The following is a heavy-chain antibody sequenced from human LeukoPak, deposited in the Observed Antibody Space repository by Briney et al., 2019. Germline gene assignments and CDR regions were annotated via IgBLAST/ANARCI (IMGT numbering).Heavy chain of an antibody. Sequence: GGSLRLSCAASGFTFSSYAMHWVRQAPGKGLEYVSAISSNGGSTYYANSVKGRFTISRDNSKNTLYLQMGRLRTEDMAVYYCARVEYSSGWYGYWGQGTLVTVSS. CDR3: ARVEYSSGWYGY. V-gene: IGHV3-64*01. D-gene: IGHD6-19*01. J-gene: IGHJ4*02. CDR2: ISSNGGST. CDR1: GFTFSSYA.